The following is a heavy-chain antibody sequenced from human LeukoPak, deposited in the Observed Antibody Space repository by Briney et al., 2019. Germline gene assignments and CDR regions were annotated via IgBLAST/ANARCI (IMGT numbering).Heavy chain of an antibody. D-gene: IGHD3-16*01. CDR1: GFTFGDYY. J-gene: IGHJ4*02. V-gene: IGHV3-11*01. Sequence: GGSLRLSCAASGFTFGDYYMTWIRQAPGKGLEWVSYISNSGNTIKEADSVKGRFTISRDNAQNSLFLQMKSLRAEDTAVYYCARYRVITNDYFDSWGQGTLVTVSS. CDR3: ARYRVITNDYFDS. CDR2: ISNSGNTI.